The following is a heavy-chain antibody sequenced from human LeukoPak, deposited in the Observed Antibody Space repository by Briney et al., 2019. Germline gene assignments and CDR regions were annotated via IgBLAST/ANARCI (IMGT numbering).Heavy chain of an antibody. CDR2: IYYSGST. CDR3: ARTARYFDWLGNAFDI. J-gene: IGHJ3*02. Sequence: PSETLSLTCTVSGGSISSYYWSWIRQPPGEGLEWIGYIYYSGSTNYNPSLKSRVTISVDTSKNQFSLKLGSVTAADTAVYYCARTARYFDWLGNAFDIWGQGTMVTVSS. V-gene: IGHV4-59*08. CDR1: GGSISSYY. D-gene: IGHD3-9*01.